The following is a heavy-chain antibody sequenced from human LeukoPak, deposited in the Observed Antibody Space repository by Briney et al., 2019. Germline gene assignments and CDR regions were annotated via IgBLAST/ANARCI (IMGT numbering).Heavy chain of an antibody. Sequence: PGGSLRLSCAASGFTFSSYGMHWVRQAPGKGLEWVAVISYDGCNKYYADSVKGRFTISRDNSKNTLYLQMNSLRAEDTAVYYCAKEGRAMVGDYYFDYWGQGTLVTVSS. V-gene: IGHV3-30*18. CDR3: AKEGRAMVGDYYFDY. D-gene: IGHD4/OR15-4a*01. CDR1: GFTFSSYG. CDR2: ISYDGCNK. J-gene: IGHJ4*02.